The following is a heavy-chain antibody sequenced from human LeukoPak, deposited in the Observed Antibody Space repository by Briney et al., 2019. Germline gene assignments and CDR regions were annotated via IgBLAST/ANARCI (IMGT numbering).Heavy chain of an antibody. Sequence: GASVKASCKASGYTFTSYDINWVRQATGQGLEWMGWMNPNSGNTGYAQKFQGRVTMTRNTSISTAYMELSSLRSEDTAVYYCARRSYGSGSTLGYWGQGTLVTVSS. V-gene: IGHV1-8*01. CDR2: MNPNSGNT. CDR3: ARRSYGSGSTLGY. D-gene: IGHD3-10*01. CDR1: GYTFTSYD. J-gene: IGHJ4*02.